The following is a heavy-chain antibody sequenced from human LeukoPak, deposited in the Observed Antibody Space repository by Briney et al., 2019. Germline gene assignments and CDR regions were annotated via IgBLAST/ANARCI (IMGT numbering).Heavy chain of an antibody. J-gene: IGHJ3*02. Sequence: ASVKVSCKASGYTFTSYGISWVRQAPGQGLEWMGWINPNSGGTNYAQKFQGRVTMTRDTSISTAYMELSRLRSDDTAVYYCARDIVYYYDSSGYSSWAFDIWGQGTMVTVSS. CDR2: INPNSGGT. CDR3: ARDIVYYYDSSGYSSWAFDI. D-gene: IGHD3-22*01. CDR1: GYTFTSYG. V-gene: IGHV1-2*02.